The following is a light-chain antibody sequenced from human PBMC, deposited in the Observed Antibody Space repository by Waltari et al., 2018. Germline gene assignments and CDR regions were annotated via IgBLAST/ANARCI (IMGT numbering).Light chain of an antibody. CDR1: SSYVGRYNY. CDR3: SSYAGSNTYVL. V-gene: IGLV2-8*01. CDR2: EVS. J-gene: IGLJ2*01. Sequence: QYALTQPPSASGSPGQSVPISCTGTSSYVGRYNYVPSYQQPPGKVPKLVIFEVSKWPSGVPDRFSGSRSGNTASLTVSGLQAEDEADYYCSSYAGSNTYVLFGGGTKLTVL.